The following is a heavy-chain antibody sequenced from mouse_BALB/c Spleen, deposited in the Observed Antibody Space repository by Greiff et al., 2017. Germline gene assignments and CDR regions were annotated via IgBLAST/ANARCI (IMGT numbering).Heavy chain of an antibody. D-gene: IGHD2-1*01. CDR2: IFPGTGTT. Sequence: QVQLQQSGAELVKPGASVKLSCKTSGYTFTSYWIQWVKQRPGQGLGWIGEIFPGTGTTYYNEKFKGKATLTIDTSSSTAYMQLSSLTSEDSAVYCCASYGNYVGDYAMDYWGQGTSVTVSS. CDR1: GYTFTSYW. J-gene: IGHJ4*01. V-gene: IGHV1S132*01. CDR3: ASYGNYVGDYAMDY.